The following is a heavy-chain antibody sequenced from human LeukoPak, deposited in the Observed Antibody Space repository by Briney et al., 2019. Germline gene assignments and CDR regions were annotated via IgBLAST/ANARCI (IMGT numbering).Heavy chain of an antibody. J-gene: IGHJ5*02. CDR1: GFTFIRYG. CDR2: TSTYNGNT. Sequence: ASVKVSCKASGFTFIRYGISWERQAPGQGLEWMGWTSTYNGNTNYAQTLQGRVTMTTETSATTDYMELRSLRSDDTAVYYCARDDSSGYYFVHWFDPWGQGTLVTVSS. CDR3: ARDDSSGYYFVHWFDP. D-gene: IGHD3-22*01. V-gene: IGHV1-18*01.